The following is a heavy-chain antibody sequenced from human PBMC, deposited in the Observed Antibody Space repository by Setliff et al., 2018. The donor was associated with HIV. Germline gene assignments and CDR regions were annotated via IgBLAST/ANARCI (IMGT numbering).Heavy chain of an antibody. J-gene: IGHJ3*02. CDR3: ARILLYDSSAYFVNAFDI. V-gene: IGHV4-59*11. Sequence: SETLSLTCTISGGFISNHYWNWIRQPPGKGLEWIGSTHYSGSSYYSPSLKSRVTISLDTSKNQFSLKLSSMTAADTAVYYCARILLYDSSAYFVNAFDIWGQGTVVTVSS. CDR2: THYSGSS. CDR1: GGFISNHY. D-gene: IGHD3-22*01.